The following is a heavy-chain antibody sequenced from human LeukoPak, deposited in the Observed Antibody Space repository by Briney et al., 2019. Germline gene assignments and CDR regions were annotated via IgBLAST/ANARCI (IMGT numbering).Heavy chain of an antibody. CDR3: AELGITMIGGV. V-gene: IGHV3-48*03. D-gene: IGHD3-10*02. CDR2: ISSSGSTI. Sequence: GGSLRLSCAASGFTFSSYEMNWVRQAPGKGLEWVSYISSSGSTIYYADSVKGRSTISRDNAKNSLYLQMNSLRAEDTAVYYCAELGITMIGGVWGQGTLVTVSS. J-gene: IGHJ4*02. CDR1: GFTFSSYE.